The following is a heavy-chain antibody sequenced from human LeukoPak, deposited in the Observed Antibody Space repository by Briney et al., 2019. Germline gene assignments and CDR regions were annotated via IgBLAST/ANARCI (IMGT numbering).Heavy chain of an antibody. V-gene: IGHV3-74*01. J-gene: IGHJ6*04. Sequence: GRSLRLSCAASGFTFSSYGMHWVRQAPGKGLVWVSRINSDGSSTSYADSVKGRFTISRDNAKNTLYLQMNSLRAEDTAVYYCARDRDVVVRRGYYYYYGMDVWGKGTTVTVSS. CDR1: GFTFSSYG. D-gene: IGHD2-2*01. CDR2: INSDGSST. CDR3: ARDRDVVVRRGYYYYYGMDV.